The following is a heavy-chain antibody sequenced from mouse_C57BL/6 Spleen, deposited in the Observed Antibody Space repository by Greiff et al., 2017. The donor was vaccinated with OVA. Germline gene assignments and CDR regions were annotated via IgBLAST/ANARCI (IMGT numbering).Heavy chain of an antibody. CDR2: ISSGGSYT. V-gene: IGHV5-6*02. Sequence: EVKVVESGGDLVKPGGSLKLSCAASGFTFSSYGMSWVRQTPDKRLEWVATISSGGSYTYYPDSVKGRFTISRDNAKNTLYLQMSSLKSEDTAMYYCARGEGSGYFDVWGTGTTVTVSS. CDR3: ARGEGSGYFDV. J-gene: IGHJ1*03. CDR1: GFTFSSYG.